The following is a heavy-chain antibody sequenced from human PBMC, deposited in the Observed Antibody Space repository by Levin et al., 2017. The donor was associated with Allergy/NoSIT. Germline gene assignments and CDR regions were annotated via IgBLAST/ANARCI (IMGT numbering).Heavy chain of an antibody. Sequence: ASVKVSCKASRFTFGTDDVNWVRQAAGQGPEWVGWVSPNTGNVGYAEKFRGRVTMTRSASTSTVYMELTSLRYDDTAIYYCAQGVLSGFDLWGQGTLVTVSS. CDR2: VSPNTGNV. D-gene: IGHD6-19*01. J-gene: IGHJ3*01. V-gene: IGHV1-8*01. CDR3: AQGVLSGFDL. CDR1: RFTFGTDD.